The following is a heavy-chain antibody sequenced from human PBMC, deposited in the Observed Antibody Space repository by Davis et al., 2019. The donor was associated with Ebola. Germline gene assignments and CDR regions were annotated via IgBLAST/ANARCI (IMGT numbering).Heavy chain of an antibody. CDR2: MNPNSANT. CDR1: GYTFTNYD. D-gene: IGHD5-12*01. J-gene: IGHJ5*02. Sequence: ASVKVSCKASGYTFTNYDVHWVRQGTGQGLEWIGWMNPNSANTGYGQKFQGRVTMTRNTSISTAYMALSSLTSEDTAVYYCARGRKVAKMGSWFDPWGQGTLVTVSS. V-gene: IGHV1-8*01. CDR3: ARGRKVAKMGSWFDP.